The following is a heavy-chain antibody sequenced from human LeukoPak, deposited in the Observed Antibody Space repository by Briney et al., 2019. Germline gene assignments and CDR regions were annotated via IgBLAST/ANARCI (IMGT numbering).Heavy chain of an antibody. CDR3: ARLQPQQQLVRGLDY. V-gene: IGHV3-21*01. D-gene: IGHD6-13*01. Sequence: PGGSLRLSCAASGFTFSSYWMHWVRQAPGKGLVWVSSISSTSSYIYNADSVKGRFTISRDNAKNSLYLQMNSLRAEDTAVYYCARLQPQQQLVRGLDYWGQGTLVTVSS. J-gene: IGHJ4*02. CDR1: GFTFSSYW. CDR2: ISSTSSYI.